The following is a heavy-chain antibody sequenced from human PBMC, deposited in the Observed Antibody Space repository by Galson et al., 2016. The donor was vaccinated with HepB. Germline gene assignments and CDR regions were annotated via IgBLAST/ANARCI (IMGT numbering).Heavy chain of an antibody. CDR3: AKLLELYRLGLYDYYGMDV. CDR1: GFTFSNYA. D-gene: IGHD2-8*02. CDR2: ISYDASNK. J-gene: IGHJ6*04. V-gene: IGHV3-30*18. Sequence: SLRLSCAASGFTFSNYAMHWVRQAPGKGLEWVAVISYDASNKYYADSVEGRFTISRDNSKNTLYLQMNSLRAEDTAVYYCAKLLELYRLGLYDYYGMDVWGKGTTVTVSS.